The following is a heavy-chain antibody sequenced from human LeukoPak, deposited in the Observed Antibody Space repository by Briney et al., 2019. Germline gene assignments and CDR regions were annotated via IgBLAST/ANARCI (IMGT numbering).Heavy chain of an antibody. J-gene: IGHJ4*02. Sequence: GGSLRLSCTASGFTFSSNAMSWVRQAPGKGLEYVSAISGSGGSTNYADSVKGRFTISRDNAKNTVYLEMNSLRAEDTAVYYCVRGQLWSYYHDYWGQGTLVTVSS. CDR1: GFTFSSNA. V-gene: IGHV3-23*01. CDR2: ISGSGGST. CDR3: VRGQLWSYYHDY. D-gene: IGHD3-16*01.